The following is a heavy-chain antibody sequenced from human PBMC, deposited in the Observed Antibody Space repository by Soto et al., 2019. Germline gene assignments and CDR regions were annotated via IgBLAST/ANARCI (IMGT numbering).Heavy chain of an antibody. CDR3: ARSPSRGRADVLDY. V-gene: IGHV1-18*01. CDR2: ISAYNGNT. CDR1: CFTFTNFG. J-gene: IGHJ4*02. Sequence: GAPVKVSWQASCFTFTNFGIRLGRPAPGQRVEWMGWISAYNGNTNYAQKLQGRVTMTTDTSTSTAYMELRSLRSDDTAVYYCARSPSRGRADVLDYWGQGTLVTVSS. D-gene: IGHD3-16*01.